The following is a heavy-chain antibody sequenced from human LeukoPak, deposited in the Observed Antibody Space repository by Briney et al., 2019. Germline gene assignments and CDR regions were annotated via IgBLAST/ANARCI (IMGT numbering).Heavy chain of an antibody. CDR1: GYTFTGYY. V-gene: IGHV1-2*02. CDR3: ATGDYGDYLGWFDP. Sequence: ASVKVSCKASGYTFTGYYMHWARQAPGQGLEWMGWINPNSGGTNYAQKFQGRVTMTRDTSISTAYMELSRLRSDDTAVYYCATGDYGDYLGWFDPWGQGTLVTVSS. D-gene: IGHD4-17*01. J-gene: IGHJ5*02. CDR2: INPNSGGT.